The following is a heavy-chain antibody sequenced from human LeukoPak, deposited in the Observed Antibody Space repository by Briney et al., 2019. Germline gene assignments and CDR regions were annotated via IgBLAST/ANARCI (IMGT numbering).Heavy chain of an antibody. CDR3: AREGMVATFDY. Sequence: PGGSLRLSCAASRFTFNTYAMSWVRQAPGKGLEWVSSISSSSSYIYYADSVKGRFTISRDKAKNSLYLQMNSLRAEDTAIYYCAREGMVATFDYWGQGTLVTVSS. J-gene: IGHJ4*02. V-gene: IGHV3-21*01. CDR1: RFTFNTYA. CDR2: ISSSSSYI. D-gene: IGHD5-12*01.